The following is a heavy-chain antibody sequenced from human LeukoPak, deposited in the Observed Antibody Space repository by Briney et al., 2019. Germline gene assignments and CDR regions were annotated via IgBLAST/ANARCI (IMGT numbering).Heavy chain of an antibody. CDR3: ARRGYCSSTSRFKTFDY. Sequence: GASVKVSCKASGYTFTSYYMHWVRQAPGQGLEWMGIINPSGGSTSYAQKFQGRVTMTRDTSTSTVYMELSSLRSEDTAVYYCARRGYCSSTSRFKTFDYWGQGTLVTVSS. CDR1: GYTFTSYY. V-gene: IGHV1-46*01. CDR2: INPSGGST. J-gene: IGHJ4*02. D-gene: IGHD2-2*01.